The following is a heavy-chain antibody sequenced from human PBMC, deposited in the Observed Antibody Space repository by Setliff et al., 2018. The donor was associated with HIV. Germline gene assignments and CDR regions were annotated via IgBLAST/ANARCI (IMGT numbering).Heavy chain of an antibody. Sequence: SLTCTVSGGSISSHYWSWIRQPAGKGLEWIGHIHTSGNANYNPSLNSRVTISVDTSKNHFSLKLSSVTAADTAVYYCARSLLPSITVAGTIGYWGQGSLVTVSS. D-gene: IGHD6-19*01. CDR2: IHTSGNA. J-gene: IGHJ4*02. CDR1: GGSISSHY. V-gene: IGHV4-4*07. CDR3: ARSLLPSITVAGTIGY.